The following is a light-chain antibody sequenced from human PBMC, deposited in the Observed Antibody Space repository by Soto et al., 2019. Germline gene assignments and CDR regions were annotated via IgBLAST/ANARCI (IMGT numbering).Light chain of an antibody. CDR1: SSNIGSNT. V-gene: IGLV1-44*01. CDR3: AAWDDSLNGVV. J-gene: IGLJ3*02. Sequence: QSVLTQPPSASGTPGQRVTISCSGSSSNIGSNTVNWYQQLPGTAPKLLIYTINQRPSGVPDRFSGSRSGTSASLAISGLQSEDEAHYYCAAWDDSLNGVVFGGWTKVTVL. CDR2: TIN.